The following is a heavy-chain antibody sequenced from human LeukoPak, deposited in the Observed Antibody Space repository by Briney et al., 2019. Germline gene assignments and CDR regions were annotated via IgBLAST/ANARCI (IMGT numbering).Heavy chain of an antibody. Sequence: PSETLSLTCNVSGGSISSYYWSWIRQPAGKGLEWIGRIYTSGRTNYNPSLKSRVTMSVDTSKNQFSLKLSSVTAADTAVYYCARDALDCSSTSCYFYYYYYYMDVWGKGTTVTISS. CDR1: GGSISSYY. CDR2: IYTSGRT. J-gene: IGHJ6*03. V-gene: IGHV4-4*07. CDR3: ARDALDCSSTSCYFYYYYYYMDV. D-gene: IGHD2-2*01.